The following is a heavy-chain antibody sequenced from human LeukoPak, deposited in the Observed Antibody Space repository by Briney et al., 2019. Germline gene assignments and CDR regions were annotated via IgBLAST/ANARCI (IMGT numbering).Heavy chain of an antibody. CDR1: GFTFSSYA. D-gene: IGHD3-22*01. CDR2: ISGSGAST. V-gene: IGHV3-23*01. CDR3: AKQPGSVVDSSGSLSRH. J-gene: IGHJ4*02. Sequence: GGSLRLSCAASGFTFSSYAMSWVRQAPGKGLEWVSTISGSGASTYYADSVKSRFTISRDNSKNTLYLQMNSLRAEDTAVYYCAKQPGSVVDSSGSLSRHWGQGTLVTVSS.